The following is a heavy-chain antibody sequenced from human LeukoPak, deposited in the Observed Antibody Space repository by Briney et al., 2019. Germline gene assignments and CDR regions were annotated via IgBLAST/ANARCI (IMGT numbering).Heavy chain of an antibody. V-gene: IGHV5-10-1*01. CDR1: GYSFTSYW. J-gene: IGHJ5*02. Sequence: RGESLQISCKGSGYSFTSYWISWVRQMPGKGLEWMGRIDPSDSYTNYSPSFQGHVTISADKSISTAYLQWSSLKASDTAMYYCARPAKPGDYGDYGWFDPWGQGTLVTVSS. D-gene: IGHD4-17*01. CDR3: ARPAKPGDYGDYGWFDP. CDR2: IDPSDSYT.